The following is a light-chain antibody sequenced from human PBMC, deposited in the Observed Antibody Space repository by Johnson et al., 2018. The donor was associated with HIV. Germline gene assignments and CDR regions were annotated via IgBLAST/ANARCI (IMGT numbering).Light chain of an antibody. J-gene: IGLJ1*01. Sequence: QSVLTQPPSVSAAPRQKVTISCSGSSSNIGKNYVSWYRHLPGTAPKLLIYDNNKRPSGIPDRFSGSKSGTSATLGITGLQTGDEADYYCGTWDSSLSTGGNCFGTGTKVTVL. CDR1: SSNIGKNY. CDR2: DNN. CDR3: GTWDSSLSTGGNC. V-gene: IGLV1-51*01.